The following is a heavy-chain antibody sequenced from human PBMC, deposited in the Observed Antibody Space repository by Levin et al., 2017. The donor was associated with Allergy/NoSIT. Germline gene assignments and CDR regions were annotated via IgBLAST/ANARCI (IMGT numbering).Heavy chain of an antibody. CDR2: INPSGGST. CDR1: GYTFTSYY. J-gene: IGHJ3*02. D-gene: IGHD5-18*01. CDR3: ARDGLDTAMAPDAFDI. V-gene: IGHV1-46*01. Sequence: GESLKISCKASGYTFTSYYMHWVRQAPGQGLEWMGIINPSGGSTSYAQKFQGRVTMTRDTSTSTVYMELSSLRSEDTAVYYCARDGLDTAMAPDAFDIWCQGTMVTVSS.